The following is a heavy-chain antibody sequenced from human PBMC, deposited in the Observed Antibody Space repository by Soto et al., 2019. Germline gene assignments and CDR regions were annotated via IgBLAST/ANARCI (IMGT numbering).Heavy chain of an antibody. CDR1: GGSISSYY. Sequence: SETLSLTCTVSGGSISSYYWSWIRQPPGKGLEWIGYIYYSGSTNYNPSLKSRVTISVDTSKNQFSLKLSSVTAADTAVYYCARGRDIVVVPAANKYYYYGMDVWGQGTTVTVSS. V-gene: IGHV4-59*01. CDR3: ARGRDIVVVPAANKYYYYGMDV. J-gene: IGHJ6*02. D-gene: IGHD2-2*01. CDR2: IYYSGST.